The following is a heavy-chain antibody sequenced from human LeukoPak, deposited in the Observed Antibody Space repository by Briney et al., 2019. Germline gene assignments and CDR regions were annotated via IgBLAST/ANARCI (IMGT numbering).Heavy chain of an antibody. J-gene: IGHJ5*02. CDR3: AKARDGYAPGPNWFDP. CDR1: GFTFSSYG. V-gene: IGHV3-30*18. CDR2: ISYDGSNK. D-gene: IGHD5-24*01. Sequence: GRSLRLSCAASGFTFSSYGMHWVRQAPGKGLEWVAVISYDGSNKCYADSMKGRFTISRDNSKNTLYLQMNSLRAEDTAVYYCAKARDGYAPGPNWFDPWGQGTLVTVSS.